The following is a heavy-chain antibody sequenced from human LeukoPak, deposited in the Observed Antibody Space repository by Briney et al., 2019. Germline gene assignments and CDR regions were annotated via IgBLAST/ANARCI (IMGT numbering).Heavy chain of an antibody. Sequence: TGGSLRLSCAASGFTFSSYAMSWVRQAPGKGLEWVSAISGSGGSTYYADSVKGQFTISRDNSKNTLYLQMNSLRAEDTAVYYCAKDKYGDYLAEFDYWGQGTLVTVSS. J-gene: IGHJ4*02. D-gene: IGHD4-17*01. CDR3: AKDKYGDYLAEFDY. V-gene: IGHV3-23*01. CDR2: ISGSGGST. CDR1: GFTFSSYA.